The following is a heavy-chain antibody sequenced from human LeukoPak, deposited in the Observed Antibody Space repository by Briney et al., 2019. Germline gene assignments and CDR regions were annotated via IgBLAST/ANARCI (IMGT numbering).Heavy chain of an antibody. V-gene: IGHV3-48*03. CDR1: GFTFSSYE. J-gene: IGHJ5*02. CDR3: ARQLWLRGGYNWFDP. D-gene: IGHD5-18*01. Sequence: GGSLRLSCAASGFTFSSYEVNWVRQAPGKGLEWVSYISSSGSTIYYADSVKGRFTISRDNAKNSLYLQMNSLKAEDTAVYYCARQLWLRGGYNWFDPWGQGTLVTVSS. CDR2: ISSSGSTI.